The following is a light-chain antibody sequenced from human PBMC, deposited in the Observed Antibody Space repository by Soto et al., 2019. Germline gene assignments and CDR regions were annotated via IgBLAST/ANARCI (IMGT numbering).Light chain of an antibody. CDR3: QQYGSSPRT. Sequence: EIVLTQSPGTLSLSPGERATLSCRASQTVSTNYLAWYQQKPGQAPRLLIYGASSRATGIPDRCSGSGSGTDFILTISRLEPEDFAVYYCQQYGSSPRTFGQGTKLEIK. CDR2: GAS. V-gene: IGKV3-20*01. J-gene: IGKJ2*01. CDR1: QTVSTNY.